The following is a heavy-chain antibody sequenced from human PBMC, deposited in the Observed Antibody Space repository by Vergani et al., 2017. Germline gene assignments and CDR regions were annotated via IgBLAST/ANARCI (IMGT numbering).Heavy chain of an antibody. D-gene: IGHD3-16*01. J-gene: IGHJ5*02. CDR2: IIPILGIA. CDR1: GGTFSSYT. Sequence: QVQLVQSGAEVKKPGSSVKVSCKASGGTFSSYTISWVRQAPGQGLEWMGRIIPILGIANYAQKFQGRVTITADKSTSTAYMELSSLRSEDTAVYYCAGDSPLRAHFDPWGQGTLVTVSS. CDR3: AGDSPLRAHFDP. V-gene: IGHV1-69*08.